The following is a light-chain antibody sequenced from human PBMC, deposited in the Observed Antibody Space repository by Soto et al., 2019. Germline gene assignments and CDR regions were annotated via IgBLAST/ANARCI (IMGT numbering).Light chain of an antibody. CDR3: TSYAGNNIWV. Sequence: QSALTQPPSASGSPGQSVTISCTGTSSDVGAYNYVSWYQQYPGKAPKLMIYGVSKRPSGVPDRFSGSKSGKTASLTVSGLQPEDEADYYCTSYAGNNIWVFGGGTKVTVL. CDR1: SSDVGAYNY. CDR2: GVS. J-gene: IGLJ3*02. V-gene: IGLV2-8*01.